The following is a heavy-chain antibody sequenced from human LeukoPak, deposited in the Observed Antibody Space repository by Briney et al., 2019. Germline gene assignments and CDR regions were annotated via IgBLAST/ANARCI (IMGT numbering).Heavy chain of an antibody. V-gene: IGHV3-7*01. D-gene: IGHD4-23*01. CDR2: IKQDGSEK. J-gene: IGHJ4*02. CDR1: GFTFSSYW. CDR3: ARTVYGGKDRTDY. Sequence: GGSLRLSCAASGFTFSSYWMSWVRQAPGKGLEWVANIKQDGSEKYYVDSVKGRFTISRDNAKNSLYLQMNSLRAEDTAVYYCARTVYGGKDRTDYWGQGTLVTVSS.